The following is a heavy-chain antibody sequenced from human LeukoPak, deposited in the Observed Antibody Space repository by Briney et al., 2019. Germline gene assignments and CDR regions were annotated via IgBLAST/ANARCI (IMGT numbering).Heavy chain of an antibody. J-gene: IGHJ4*02. CDR1: GFTFSTCA. CDR2: IFGSGGSA. Sequence: GGSLRLSCEASGFTFSTCAMTWVRQGPGKGLEWVAGIFGSGGSAHYADSVKGRFTISRDNSKNTVYLQMDSLRGEDTALYYCTKTTTGYSSGQYPGWPADHWGQGALVTVSS. CDR3: TKTTTGYSSGQYPGWPADH. D-gene: IGHD3-22*01. V-gene: IGHV3-23*01.